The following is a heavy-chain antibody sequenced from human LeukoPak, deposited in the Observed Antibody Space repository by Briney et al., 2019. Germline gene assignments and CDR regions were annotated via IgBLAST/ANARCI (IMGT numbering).Heavy chain of an antibody. Sequence: GASVKVSCKASGYTFTSYGISWVRQAPGQGLEWMGWINPNSGGTNYAQKFQGRVTMTRDTSISTAYMELSRLRSDDTAVYYCARSGSGSYYYYYYYMDVWGKGTTVTISS. D-gene: IGHD3-10*01. CDR3: ARSGSGSYYYYYYYMDV. CDR1: GYTFTSYG. CDR2: INPNSGGT. V-gene: IGHV1-2*02. J-gene: IGHJ6*03.